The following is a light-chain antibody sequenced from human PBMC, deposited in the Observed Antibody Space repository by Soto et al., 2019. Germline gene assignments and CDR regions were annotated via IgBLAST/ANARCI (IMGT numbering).Light chain of an antibody. CDR3: SSFSSSTTLYV. CDR2: EVS. J-gene: IGLJ1*01. V-gene: IGLV2-14*01. CDR1: SSDVGGYTY. Sequence: QSVPAQPASVSGSPGQSITISCTRTSSDVGGYTYVSWYQQHPGKAPKLMIHEVSNRTSGVSTRFSGSKSGNTASLTISGLQAEDEADYYCSSFSSSTTLYVVGTGTKVTVL.